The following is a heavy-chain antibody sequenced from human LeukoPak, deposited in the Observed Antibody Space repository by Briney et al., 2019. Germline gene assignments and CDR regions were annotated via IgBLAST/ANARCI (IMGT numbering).Heavy chain of an antibody. CDR3: ARGEIGGRGYSGYDLDY. CDR2: ISYDGSNK. CDR1: GFTFSSYA. J-gene: IGHJ4*02. D-gene: IGHD5-12*01. V-gene: IGHV3-30-3*01. Sequence: SGGSLRLSCAASGFTFSSYAMHWVRQAPGKGLEWVAVISYDGSNKYYADSVKGRFTISRDNSKNTLYLQMNSLRAEDTAVYYCARGEIGGRGYSGYDLDYWGQGTLVTVSS.